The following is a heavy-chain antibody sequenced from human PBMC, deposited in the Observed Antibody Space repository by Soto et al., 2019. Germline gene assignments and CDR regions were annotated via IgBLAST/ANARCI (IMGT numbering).Heavy chain of an antibody. CDR1: GFTFSSYG. D-gene: IGHD3-10*01. J-gene: IGHJ3*02. V-gene: IGHV3-33*01. Sequence: QVQLVESGGGVVQPGRSLRLSCAASGFTFSSYGMHWVRQAPGKGLEWVAVIWYDGSNKYYADSVKGRFTISRDNSKNTLYLQMNSLRAEDTVVYYCARMYYSYAFDIWGQGTMVTVS. CDR3: ARMYYSYAFDI. CDR2: IWYDGSNK.